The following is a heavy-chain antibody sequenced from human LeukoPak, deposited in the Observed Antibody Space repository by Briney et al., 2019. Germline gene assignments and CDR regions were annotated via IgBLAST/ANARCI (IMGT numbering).Heavy chain of an antibody. D-gene: IGHD5-18*01. CDR1: GYTFTNYD. V-gene: IGHV1-8*01. J-gene: IGHJ2*01. CDR2: MNPNSGNT. Sequence: ASVKVSCKASGYTFTNYDINWVRQATGQGLEWMGWMNPNSGNTGYAQKFQGRVTMTRNTSISTAYMELSSLRSEDTAVYYCARGVDTAMVYWYFDLWGRGTLVTVSS. CDR3: ARGVDTAMVYWYFDL.